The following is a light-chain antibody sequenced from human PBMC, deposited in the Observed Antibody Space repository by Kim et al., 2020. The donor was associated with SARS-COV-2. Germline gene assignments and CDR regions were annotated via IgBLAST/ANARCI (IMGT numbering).Light chain of an antibody. CDR3: ISYASTRSYV. Sequence: GQSITISCTGTSSDVGAYNYVSWYQQHPGKAPKLMIFDVNQRPSGLSDHFSGSKSGNTASLTISGLQAEDEADYYCISYASTRSYVFGTGTKVTVL. V-gene: IGLV2-14*04. CDR2: DVN. CDR1: SSDVGAYNY. J-gene: IGLJ1*01.